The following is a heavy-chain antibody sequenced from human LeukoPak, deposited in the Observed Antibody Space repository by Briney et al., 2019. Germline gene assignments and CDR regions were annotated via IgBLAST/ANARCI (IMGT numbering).Heavy chain of an antibody. D-gene: IGHD3-9*01. CDR1: GGSISSNYY. CDR2: FFYSGST. J-gene: IGHJ4*02. V-gene: IGHV4-39*02. CDR3: ARARGRYIDFLDY. Sequence: SEALSLTCTVSGGSISSNYYWGWIRQPPGKGLEWIVSFFYSGSTYYNPSLKSRVTISVDTSKNQFSLRLSSVTAADTAIYYCARARGRYIDFLDYWGQGSLITVSS.